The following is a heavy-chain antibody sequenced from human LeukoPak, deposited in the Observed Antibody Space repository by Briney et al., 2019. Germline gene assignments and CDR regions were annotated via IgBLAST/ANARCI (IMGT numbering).Heavy chain of an antibody. V-gene: IGHV4-39*07. J-gene: IGHJ4*02. CDR1: GGSISSPIYY. CDR2: IYYSGST. CDR3: ARDGGIVGATLDY. Sequence: PSETLSLTCTVSGGSISSPIYYWGWIRQPPGKGLEWIGSIYYSGSTYDNPSLKSRVTISVDKSKNQFSLKLSSVTAADTAVYYCARDGGIVGATLDYWGQGTLVTVSS. D-gene: IGHD1-26*01.